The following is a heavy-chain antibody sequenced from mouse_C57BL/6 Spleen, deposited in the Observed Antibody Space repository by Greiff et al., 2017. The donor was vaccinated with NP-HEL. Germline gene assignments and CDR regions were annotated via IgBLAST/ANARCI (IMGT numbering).Heavy chain of an antibody. J-gene: IGHJ1*03. CDR1: GYSITSGYY. V-gene: IGHV3-6*01. D-gene: IGHD1-1*01. Sequence: EVKVEESGPGLVKPSQSLSLTCSVTGYSITSGYYWNWIRQFPGNKLEWMGYISYDGSNNYNPSLKNRISITRDTSKNQFFLKLNSVTTEDTATYYCARGGYGSSYYWYFDVWGTGTTVTVSS. CDR2: ISYDGSN. CDR3: ARGGYGSSYYWYFDV.